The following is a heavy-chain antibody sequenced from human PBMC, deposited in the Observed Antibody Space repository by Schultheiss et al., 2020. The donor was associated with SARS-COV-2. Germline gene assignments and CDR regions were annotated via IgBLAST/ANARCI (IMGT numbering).Heavy chain of an antibody. CDR1: GGSISSSSYY. D-gene: IGHD5/OR15-5a*01. V-gene: IGHV4-39*07. J-gene: IGHJ5*02. CDR2: IYYSGST. Sequence: SETLSLTCTVSGGSISSSSYYWGWIRQPPGKGLEWIGSIYYSGSTYYNPSLKSRVTISVDTSKNQFSLKLSSVTAADTAVYYCARDPTGGPKLPLPLGWFDPWGQGTLVTVSS. CDR3: ARDPTGGPKLPLPLGWFDP.